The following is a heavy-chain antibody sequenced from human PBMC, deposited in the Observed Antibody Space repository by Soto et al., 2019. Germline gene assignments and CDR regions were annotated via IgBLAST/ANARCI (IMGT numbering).Heavy chain of an antibody. CDR3: TRQVWWGDWDTSIYSNDY. J-gene: IGHJ4*02. CDR1: GFTFSGSA. Sequence: GGSLRLSCAVSGFTFSGSAIHWVRQASGKGLEWLGHIRSKTNSDATSYAPSVKGRFTMSRDDSKNTAYLQMNSLKTEDTAVYYCTRQVWWGDWDTSIYSNDYWGQGTLVTVSS. D-gene: IGHD3-22*01. CDR2: IRSKTNSDAT. V-gene: IGHV3-73*01.